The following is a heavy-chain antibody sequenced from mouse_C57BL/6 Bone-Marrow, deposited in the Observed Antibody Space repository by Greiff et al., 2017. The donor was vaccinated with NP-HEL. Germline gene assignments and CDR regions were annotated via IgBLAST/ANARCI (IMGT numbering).Heavy chain of an antibody. V-gene: IGHV1-26*01. J-gene: IGHJ2*01. Sequence: EVQLQQSGPELVKPGASVKISCKASGYTFTDYYMNWVKQSHGKSLEWIGDINPNNGGTSYNQKFKGKATLTVDKSSSTAYMELRSLTSEDSAVYYCARSGTVVRLYFDYWGQGTTLTVSS. CDR1: GYTFTDYY. CDR2: INPNNGGT. CDR3: ARSGTVVRLYFDY. D-gene: IGHD1-1*01.